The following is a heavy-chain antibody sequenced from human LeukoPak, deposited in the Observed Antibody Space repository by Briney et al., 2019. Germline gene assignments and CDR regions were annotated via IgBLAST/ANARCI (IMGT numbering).Heavy chain of an antibody. CDR3: AKGSCSSTSCYPPAV. J-gene: IGHJ4*02. Sequence: AGGSLRLSCAASGFTFSSYGMHWVRQAPGKGLEWVAVIWYDGSNKYYADSVKGRFTISRDNSKNTLYLQMNSLRAEDMALYYCAKGSCSSTSCYPPAVWGQGTLVTVSS. CDR2: IWYDGSNK. D-gene: IGHD2-2*01. V-gene: IGHV3-30*02. CDR1: GFTFSSYG.